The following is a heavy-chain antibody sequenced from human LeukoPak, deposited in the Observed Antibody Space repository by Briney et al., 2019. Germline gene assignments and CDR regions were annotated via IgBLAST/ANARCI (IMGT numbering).Heavy chain of an antibody. CDR3: AKDSAGDYHDSSGAFDI. Sequence: GGSLRLSCAASGFTFDDYAMHWVRQAPGKGLEWVSLISGDGGSTYYADSVKGRFTISRDNSKNSLYLQMNSLRTEDTALYYCAKDSAGDYHDSSGAFDIWGQGTMVTVSS. D-gene: IGHD3-22*01. J-gene: IGHJ3*02. CDR2: ISGDGGST. V-gene: IGHV3-43*02. CDR1: GFTFDDYA.